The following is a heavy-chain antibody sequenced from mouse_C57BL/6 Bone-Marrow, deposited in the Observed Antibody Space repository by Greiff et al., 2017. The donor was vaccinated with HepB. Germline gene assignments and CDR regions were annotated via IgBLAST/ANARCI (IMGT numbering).Heavy chain of an antibody. Sequence: EVKVEESGGGLVKPGGSLKLSCAASGFTFSSYAMSWVRQTPEKRLEWVATISDGGSYTYYPDNVKGRFTISRDNAKNNLYLQMSHLKSEDTAMYYCARDGSSYPLFDYWGQGTTLTVSS. CDR1: GFTFSSYA. CDR2: ISDGGSYT. V-gene: IGHV5-4*01. D-gene: IGHD1-1*01. J-gene: IGHJ2*01. CDR3: ARDGSSYPLFDY.